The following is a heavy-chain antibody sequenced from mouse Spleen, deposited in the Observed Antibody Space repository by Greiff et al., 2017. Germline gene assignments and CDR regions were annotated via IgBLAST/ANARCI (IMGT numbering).Heavy chain of an antibody. CDR1: GYTFTDYE. Sequence: VQLQESGAELVRPGASVTLSCKASGYTFTDYEMHWVKQTPVHGLEWIGAIDPETGGTAYNQKFKGKAILTADKSSSTAYMELRSLTSEDSAVYYCTRSETGTGYFDYWGQGTTLTVSS. CDR2: IDPETGGT. J-gene: IGHJ2*01. D-gene: IGHD4-1*01. CDR3: TRSETGTGYFDY. V-gene: IGHV1-15*01.